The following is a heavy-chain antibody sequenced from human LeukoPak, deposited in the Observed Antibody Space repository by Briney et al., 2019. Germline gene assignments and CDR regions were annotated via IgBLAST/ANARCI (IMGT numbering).Heavy chain of an antibody. CDR3: AKGSSYPYGMDV. CDR2: ISGSGGST. CDR1: GGSISSYY. D-gene: IGHD6-6*01. J-gene: IGHJ6*02. Sequence: PSETLSLTCTVSGGSISSYYWSWVRQPPGKGLEWVSAISGSGGSTYYADSVKGRFTISRDNSKNTLCLQMNGLRAEDTAVYYCAKGSSYPYGMDVWGQGTTVTVSS. V-gene: IGHV3-23*01.